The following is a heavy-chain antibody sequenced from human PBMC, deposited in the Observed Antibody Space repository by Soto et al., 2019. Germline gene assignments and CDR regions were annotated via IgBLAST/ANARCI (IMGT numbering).Heavy chain of an antibody. D-gene: IGHD4-17*01. CDR1: GGSASSTNL. V-gene: IGHV4-4*02. J-gene: IGHJ5*02. Sequence: QVQLQESGPGLVRSSGTLSLTCAVSGGSASSTNLWSWVRQPPGQGLEWIGEIYHSGSANYNPSLKSRVMMSVDKSKNQFSLKLNSVTAADTAVYYCARGSTTVVTPNWFDPWGQGTLVTVSS. CDR3: ARGSTTVVTPNWFDP. CDR2: IYHSGSA.